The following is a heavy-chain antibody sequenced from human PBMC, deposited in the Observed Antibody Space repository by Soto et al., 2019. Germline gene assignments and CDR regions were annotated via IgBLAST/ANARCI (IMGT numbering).Heavy chain of an antibody. D-gene: IGHD6-19*01. CDR2: IIPILGIA. Sequence: QVQLVQSGAEVKKPGSSVKVSCKASGGTFSSYTISWVRQAPGQGLEWMGRIIPILGIANYAQKFQGRVTITADKSTSTAYVELSSLRSEDTAVYYCARAAVAGTAGAYWGQGTLVTVSS. CDR3: ARAAVAGTAGAY. V-gene: IGHV1-69*02. J-gene: IGHJ4*02. CDR1: GGTFSSYT.